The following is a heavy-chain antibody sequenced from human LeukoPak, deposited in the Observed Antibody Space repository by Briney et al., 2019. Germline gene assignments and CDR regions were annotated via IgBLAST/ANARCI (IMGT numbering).Heavy chain of an antibody. V-gene: IGHV3-21*01. CDR2: ISSSSSYI. CDR3: ARASGERMVVAAYFDY. D-gene: IGHD2-15*01. Sequence: GGSLRLSCVASGFTFSSYSMNWVRQAPGKGLEWVSSISSSSSYIYYADSVKGRFTISRDNAKNSLYLQMNSLRAEDTAVYYCARASGERMVVAAYFDYWGQGTLVTVSS. CDR1: GFTFSSYS. J-gene: IGHJ4*02.